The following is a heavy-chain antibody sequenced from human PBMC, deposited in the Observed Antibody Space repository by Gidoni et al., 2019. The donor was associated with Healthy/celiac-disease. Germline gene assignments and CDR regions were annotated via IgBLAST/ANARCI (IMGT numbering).Heavy chain of an antibody. J-gene: IGHJ5*02. CDR3: AKDPGGYCSGGSCYEWFDP. CDR1: GFPFSSYA. V-gene: IGHV3-23*01. Sequence: EVQLLESGGGLVQPGGSLRLSCAASGFPFSSYAMRGVRQAPGKGLEWVSAISGSGGSTYYADSVKGRFTISRDNSKNTLYLQMNSLRAEDTAVYYCAKDPGGYCSGGSCYEWFDPWGQGTLVTVSS. D-gene: IGHD2-15*01. CDR2: ISGSGGST.